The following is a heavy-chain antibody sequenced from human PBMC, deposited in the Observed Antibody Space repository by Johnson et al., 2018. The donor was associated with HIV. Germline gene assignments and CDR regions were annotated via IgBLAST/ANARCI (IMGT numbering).Heavy chain of an antibody. CDR2: ISYDGSDK. Sequence: FSGYGMHWVRQAPGKGLEWVALISYDGSDKYYADSVKGRFTISRDNSKSTLYLQMNSLRAEDTALYYCAREPELELQFSHAFDFWGQGTMVSVSS. CDR3: AREPELELQFSHAFDF. J-gene: IGHJ3*01. D-gene: IGHD1-7*01. V-gene: IGHV3-33*05. CDR1: FSGYG.